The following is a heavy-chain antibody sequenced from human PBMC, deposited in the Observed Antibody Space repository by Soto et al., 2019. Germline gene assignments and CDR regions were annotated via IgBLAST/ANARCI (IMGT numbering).Heavy chain of an antibody. CDR1: GGTFSSYA. CDR3: ARAYRRSVLRFLEWLPHDAFDI. J-gene: IGHJ3*02. D-gene: IGHD3-3*01. CDR2: IIPIFGTA. V-gene: IGHV1-69*06. Sequence: VASVKVSCKASGGTFSSYAISWLRQAPGQGLEWMGGIIPIFGTANYAQKFQGRVTITADKSTSTAYMELSSLRSEDTAVYYCARAYRRSVLRFLEWLPHDAFDIWGQGTMVTVSS.